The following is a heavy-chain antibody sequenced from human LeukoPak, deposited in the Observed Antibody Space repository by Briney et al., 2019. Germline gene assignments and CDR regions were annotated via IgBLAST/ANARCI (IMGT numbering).Heavy chain of an antibody. V-gene: IGHV3-33*01. CDR3: ARAGSGSHPKELGAFDI. Sequence: QTGGSLRLSCAASGFTFNNYGMHWVRQAPGKGLEWVAVIWYDGGNKYYADSVKGRFTISRDNSKNTLHLQMDSLRAEDTAVYYCARAGSGSHPKELGAFDIWGQGTMVTVSS. CDR1: GFTFNNYG. J-gene: IGHJ3*02. CDR2: IWYDGGNK. D-gene: IGHD1-26*01.